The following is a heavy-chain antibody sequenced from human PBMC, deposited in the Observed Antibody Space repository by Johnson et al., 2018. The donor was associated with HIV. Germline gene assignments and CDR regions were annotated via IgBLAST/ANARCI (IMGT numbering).Heavy chain of an antibody. J-gene: IGHJ3*02. CDR1: GFSFRRSL. CDR2: ISGSGGST. Sequence: VQLVESGGGLIQPRGSLRLCCAASGFSFRRSLVNWVRQAPGKGLEWVSVISGSGGSTYYADSVKGRFTISRDNSKNTLYLQMNSLRAEDTAVYYCAKDCVGVWWSRAFDIWGQGTMVTVSS. CDR3: AKDCVGVWWSRAFDI. D-gene: IGHD2-21*01. V-gene: IGHV3-23*04.